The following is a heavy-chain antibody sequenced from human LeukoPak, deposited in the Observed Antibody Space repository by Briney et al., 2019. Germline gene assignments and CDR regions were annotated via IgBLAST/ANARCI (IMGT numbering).Heavy chain of an antibody. CDR1: GGTFSSYA. CDR2: IIPIFGTA. V-gene: IGHV1-69*13. D-gene: IGHD3-22*01. CDR3: ARRKYYYDSSGDLDY. J-gene: IGHJ4*02. Sequence: SVKVSCKASGGTFSSYAISWVRQAPGQGLEWTGGIIPIFGTANYAQKFQGRVTITADESTSTAYMELSSLRSEDTAVYYCARRKYYYDSSGDLDYWGQGTLVTVSS.